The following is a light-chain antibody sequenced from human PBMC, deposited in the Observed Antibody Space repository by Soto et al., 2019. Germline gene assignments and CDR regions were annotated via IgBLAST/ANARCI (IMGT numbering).Light chain of an antibody. CDR2: CAS. J-gene: IGKJ3*01. Sequence: EIVLTQSPGTLSLSPGERATLSCRAIQSVRSSYLAWYXDXPXXAPRXLIXCASXXXTTIPDRFSGRGSGRDFTLTISRLEPEDFAVYYCQQYGHSPLFGPGTKVDIK. CDR3: QQYGHSPL. V-gene: IGKV3-20*01. CDR1: QSVRSSY.